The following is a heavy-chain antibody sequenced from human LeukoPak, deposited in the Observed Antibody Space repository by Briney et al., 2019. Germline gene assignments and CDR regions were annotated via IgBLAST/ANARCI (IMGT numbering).Heavy chain of an antibody. Sequence: PGGSLRLSCAASGFTFSSFWMSWVRQAPGKGLEWVANMKQDGSQKYYVDSVKGRFTISRDNVQNSLYLLMNTLRVEDTAIYYCVGVALYYYGSESFYFFEHWGQGTPVTASS. D-gene: IGHD3-10*01. V-gene: IGHV3-7*01. CDR2: MKQDGSQK. J-gene: IGHJ4*02. CDR3: VGVALYYYGSESFYFFEH. CDR1: GFTFSSFW.